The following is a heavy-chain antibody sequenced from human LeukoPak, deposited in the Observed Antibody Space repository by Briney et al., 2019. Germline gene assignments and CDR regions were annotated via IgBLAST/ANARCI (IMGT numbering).Heavy chain of an antibody. CDR1: GFTFSSYA. Sequence: GGSLRLSCAASGFTFSSYAMSWVRQAPGKGLEWVSAISGGGGSTYYADSVKGRFTISRDNSKNTLYLQMNSLRAEDTAVYYCAKDLDYYDSSGYSFDYWGQGTLVTVSS. D-gene: IGHD3-22*01. V-gene: IGHV3-23*01. CDR2: ISGGGGST. CDR3: AKDLDYYDSSGYSFDY. J-gene: IGHJ4*02.